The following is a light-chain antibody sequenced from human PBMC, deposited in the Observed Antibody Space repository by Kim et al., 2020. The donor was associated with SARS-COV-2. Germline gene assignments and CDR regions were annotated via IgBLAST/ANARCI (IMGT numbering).Light chain of an antibody. Sequence: QSALTQPASMSGSPGQSITISCTGTSSDVGSYNHVSWHQQHPGKAPKVMIYDVSNRPSGVSNRFSGSKSGNTASLTISGLQAEDEADYYCASYTSSTTVAFGGGTQLTVL. CDR3: ASYTSSTTVA. CDR2: DVS. CDR1: SSDVGSYNH. V-gene: IGLV2-14*03. J-gene: IGLJ2*01.